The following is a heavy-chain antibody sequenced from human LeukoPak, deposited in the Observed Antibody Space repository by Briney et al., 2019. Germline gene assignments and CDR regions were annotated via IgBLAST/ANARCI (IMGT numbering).Heavy chain of an antibody. D-gene: IGHD5-18*01. J-gene: IGHJ6*02. CDR2: IDPSDSYT. V-gene: IGHV5-10-1*01. CDR3: ARRTAMDLFYYGMDV. Sequence: GESLKISCKGSGYSFTSYWISWVRQMPGKGLEWMWRIDPSDSYTNYSPSFQGHVTISADKSISTAYLQWSSLKASDTAMYYCARRTAMDLFYYGMDVWGQGTTVTVSS. CDR1: GYSFTSYW.